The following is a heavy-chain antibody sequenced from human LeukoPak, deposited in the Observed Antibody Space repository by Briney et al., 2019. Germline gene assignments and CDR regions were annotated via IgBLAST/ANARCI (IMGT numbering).Heavy chain of an antibody. D-gene: IGHD2-2*02. CDR1: GFTFGDYA. V-gene: IGHV3-49*04. CDR3: TREDIVVVPAAIDYYYYYMDV. Sequence: GGSLRLSCTASGFTFGDYAMSWVRQAPGKGLEWVGFIRSKAYGGTTEYAASVKGRFTISRDDSKSIAYLQMNSLKTEDRAVYYCTREDIVVVPAAIDYYYYYMDVWGKGTTVTVSS. CDR2: IRSKAYGGTT. J-gene: IGHJ6*03.